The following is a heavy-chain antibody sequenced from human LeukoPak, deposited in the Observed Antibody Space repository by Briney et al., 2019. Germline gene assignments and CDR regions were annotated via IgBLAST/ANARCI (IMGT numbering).Heavy chain of an antibody. CDR2: TYYRSTWYN. CDR3: ARGVNTYYYDSSGFDY. CDR1: GDSVSSNSVT. J-gene: IGHJ4*02. V-gene: IGHV6-1*01. D-gene: IGHD3-22*01. Sequence: SQTLSLTCAISGDSVSSNSVTWNWIRQSPSRGLEWLGRTYYRSTWYNDYAVSVKSRITINPDTSKNQFSLQLNSVTPEDTAVYYCARGVNTYYYDSSGFDYWGQGTLVTVSS.